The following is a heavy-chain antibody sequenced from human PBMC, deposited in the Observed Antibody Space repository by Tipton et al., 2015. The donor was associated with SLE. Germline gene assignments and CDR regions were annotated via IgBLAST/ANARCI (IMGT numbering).Heavy chain of an antibody. J-gene: IGHJ5*02. D-gene: IGHD6-13*01. Sequence: TLSLTCTVSGGSIRSHYWSWIRQPPGKGLEWIGYMYHSGSTKYNPSLKSRVTISLDTSKNQVSPKLTSVTAADTAVYYCARGWYSRNWEWWFDPWGQGTLVTVSS. V-gene: IGHV4-59*11. CDR2: MYHSGST. CDR1: GGSIRSHY. CDR3: ARGWYSRNWEWWFDP.